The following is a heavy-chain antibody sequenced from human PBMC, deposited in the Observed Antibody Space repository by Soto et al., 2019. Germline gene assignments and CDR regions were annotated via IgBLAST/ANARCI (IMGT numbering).Heavy chain of an antibody. CDR2: IYYSGST. Sequence: QVQLQESGPGLVKPSETLTLTCTVSGGSLRTYYWNWIRQPPGKGLEWIGNIYYSGSTNYNPSLKSRLTISVDTSKNQFFLKLSSVTAADTAVYYCARAEMATIYRDWGQGTLVTVSS. CDR3: ARAEMATIYRD. CDR1: GGSLRTYY. D-gene: IGHD5-12*01. V-gene: IGHV4-59*01. J-gene: IGHJ4*02.